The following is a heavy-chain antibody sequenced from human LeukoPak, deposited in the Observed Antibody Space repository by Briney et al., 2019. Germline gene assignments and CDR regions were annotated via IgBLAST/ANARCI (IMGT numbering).Heavy chain of an antibody. CDR2: ISYDGSNK. Sequence: GGSLRLSCAASGFTFDDYAMHWVRQAPGKGLEWVAVISYDGSNKYYADSVKGRFTISRDNSKNTLYLQMNSLRAEDTAVYYCARDSSSYYYDRSILTPDYWGQGTLVTVSS. CDR3: ARDSSSYYYDRSILTPDY. D-gene: IGHD3-22*01. CDR1: GFTFDDYA. V-gene: IGHV3-30-3*01. J-gene: IGHJ4*02.